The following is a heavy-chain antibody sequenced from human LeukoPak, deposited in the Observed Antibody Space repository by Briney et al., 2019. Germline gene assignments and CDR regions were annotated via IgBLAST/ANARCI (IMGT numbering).Heavy chain of an antibody. J-gene: IGHJ3*02. V-gene: IGHV4-34*01. CDR2: INHSGST. Sequence: SETLSLTCTVSGGSISSYYWSWIRQPPGKGLEWIGEINHSGSTNYNPSLKSRVTISVDTSKNQFSLKLSSVTAADTAVYYCARRSVAAASTHAFDIWGQGTMVTVSS. CDR1: GGSISSYY. D-gene: IGHD6-13*01. CDR3: ARRSVAAASTHAFDI.